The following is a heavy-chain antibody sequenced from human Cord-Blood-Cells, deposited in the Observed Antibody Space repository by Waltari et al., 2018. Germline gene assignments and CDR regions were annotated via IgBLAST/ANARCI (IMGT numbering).Heavy chain of an antibody. CDR1: GGTFSSYA. CDR3: ASRHYDFWSGYRSYWYFDL. V-gene: IGHV1-69*09. J-gene: IGHJ2*01. Sequence: QVQLVQSGAEVKKPGSSVKVSCKASGGTFSSYAISWVRKAPGQGLEWMGRIIPILGIANYAQKFQGRVTITADKSTSTAYMELSSLRSEDTAVYYCASRHYDFWSGYRSYWYFDLWGRGTLVTVSS. D-gene: IGHD3-3*01. CDR2: IIPILGIA.